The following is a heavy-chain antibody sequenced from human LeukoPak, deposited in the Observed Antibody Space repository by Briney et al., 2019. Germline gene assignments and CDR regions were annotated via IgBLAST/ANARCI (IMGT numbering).Heavy chain of an antibody. D-gene: IGHD3-22*01. Sequence: GGSLRLSCAASGFTFSNYVMSWVRQAPGKGLEGVSAISGSGGSTYYADSVKGRFTISRDNSKNTLYLQMNSLRAEDTAVYYCAKSNVFYYDSSGFDYWGQGTLVTVSS. CDR1: GFTFSNYV. CDR3: AKSNVFYYDSSGFDY. J-gene: IGHJ4*02. V-gene: IGHV3-23*01. CDR2: ISGSGGST.